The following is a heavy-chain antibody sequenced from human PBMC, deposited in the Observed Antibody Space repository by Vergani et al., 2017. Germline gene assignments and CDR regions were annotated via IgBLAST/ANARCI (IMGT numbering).Heavy chain of an antibody. D-gene: IGHD2-21*01. CDR3: ARDGGEYDKDALDV. CDR2: IYTSGAT. J-gene: IGHJ3*01. V-gene: IGHV4-4*07. Sequence: QVKLQESGPGLVKPSETLSLTCTVSGASVNSYYWSWIRQPPGKELEWIGRIYTSGATNYNPSLRSRAIMSVDASKKQFSLKLTSVTAADTAVYYCARDGGEYDKDALDVWGQGTKVTVTS. CDR1: GASVNSYY.